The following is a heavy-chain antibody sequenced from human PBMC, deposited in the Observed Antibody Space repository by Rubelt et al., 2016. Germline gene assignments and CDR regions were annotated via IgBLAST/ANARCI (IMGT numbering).Heavy chain of an antibody. CDR3: ARVGVRAVAADP. CDR1: GYSISSGYY. V-gene: IGHV4-38-2*02. J-gene: IGHJ5*02. CDR2: IYHSGST. D-gene: IGHD6-19*01. Sequence: QVQLQESGPGLVKPSETLSLTCTVSGYSISSGYYWGWIRQPPGTGLEWNGSIYHSGSTYYNPSLMSRVTIAVYKSKNQFSLKLSSVTAADTAEYYCARVGVRAVAADPWGQGTLVTVSS.